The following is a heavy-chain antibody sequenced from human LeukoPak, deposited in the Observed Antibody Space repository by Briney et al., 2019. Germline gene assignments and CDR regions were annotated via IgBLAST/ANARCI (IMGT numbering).Heavy chain of an antibody. V-gene: IGHV3-11*01. Sequence: PGGSLRLSCAASGFTFSDYYMSWIRQAPGKGLEWVSYISSSGSTIYYADSVKGRFTISRDNAKNSLYLQMNSLRAEDTAVYYCARALGQLLWFGESPRFDPWGQGTLVTVSS. CDR1: GFTFSDYY. CDR2: ISSSGSTI. CDR3: ARALGQLLWFGESPRFDP. J-gene: IGHJ5*02. D-gene: IGHD3-10*01.